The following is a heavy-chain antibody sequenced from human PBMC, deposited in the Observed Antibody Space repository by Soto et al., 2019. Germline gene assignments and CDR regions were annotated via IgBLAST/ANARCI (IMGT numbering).Heavy chain of an antibody. CDR3: AKDLLLRIIVVVPAAISYGMDV. D-gene: IGHD2-2*01. Sequence: QVQLVESGGGVVQPGRSLRLSCAASGFTFSSYGMHWVRQAPGKGLEWVAVISYDGSNKYYADSVKGRFTISRDNSKNTLYLQMNSLRAEDTAVYYCAKDLLLRIIVVVPAAISYGMDVWGQGTTVTVSS. J-gene: IGHJ6*02. CDR1: GFTFSSYG. CDR2: ISYDGSNK. V-gene: IGHV3-30*18.